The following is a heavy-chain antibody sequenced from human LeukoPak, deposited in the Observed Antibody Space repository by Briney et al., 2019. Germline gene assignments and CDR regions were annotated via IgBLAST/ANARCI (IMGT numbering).Heavy chain of an antibody. CDR3: ARVGYGEYYFDY. D-gene: IGHD5-12*01. J-gene: IGHJ4*02. CDR2: ISYVGSNK. V-gene: IGHV3-30-3*01. CDR1: GFTFSSYA. Sequence: GRSLRLSCAASGFTFSSYAMHWVRQAPGKGLEWVAVISYVGSNKYYADSVKGRFTISRDNSKNTLYLQMHSLRAEDTAVYYCARVGYGEYYFDYWGQGTLVTVSS.